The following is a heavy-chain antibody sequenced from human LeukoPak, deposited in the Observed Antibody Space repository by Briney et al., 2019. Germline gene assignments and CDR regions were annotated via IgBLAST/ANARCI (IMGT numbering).Heavy chain of an antibody. CDR2: LDSGGRT. J-gene: IGHJ4*02. V-gene: IGHV4-39*01. D-gene: IGHD3-10*01. CDR3: ANYESGTMLDY. CDR1: GASMTTTTFN. Sequence: PSETLSLTCAVSGASMTTTTFNWGWIRQPPGRGLEWIGSLDSGGRTHYNPSLKSRVTITKDTSKKQFSLLLTPVAAADTAVYYCANYESGTMLDYWGQGTLVAVSS.